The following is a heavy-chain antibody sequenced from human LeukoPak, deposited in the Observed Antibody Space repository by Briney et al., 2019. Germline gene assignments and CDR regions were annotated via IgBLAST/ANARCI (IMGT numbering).Heavy chain of an antibody. J-gene: IGHJ4*02. CDR2: LNTNRGGR. D-gene: IGHD3-22*01. V-gene: IGHV1-2*02. CDR3: ARRAGYYYDSSGYYPTFFDY. Sequence: ASVKVSCKASGYTFTGYYMHWVRPSAGQGVEWMGWLNTNRGGRNYAQKLQGRVTMTTDTSTSTAYMELRSLRSDDAAVYYCARRAGYYYDSSGYYPTFFDYWGQGTLVTVSS. CDR1: GYTFTGYY.